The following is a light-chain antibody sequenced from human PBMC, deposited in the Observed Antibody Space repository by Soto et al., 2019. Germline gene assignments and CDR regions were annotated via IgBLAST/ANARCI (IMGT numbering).Light chain of an antibody. CDR2: DVS. V-gene: IGLV2-14*01. CDR1: SSDVGGYNY. CDR3: SSYTSSSSYV. Sequence: QSALTQPASVSGSPGQSITISCTGTSSDVGGYNYVSWYQQHPGKAPKLMIYDVSNRPSGVSNRFSGSKSGNTASLTISGLQAEDEADYYCSSYTSSSSYVSGTGTKVT. J-gene: IGLJ1*01.